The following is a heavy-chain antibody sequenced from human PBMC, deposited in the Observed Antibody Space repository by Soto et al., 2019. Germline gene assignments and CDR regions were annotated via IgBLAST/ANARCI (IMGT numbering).Heavy chain of an antibody. CDR3: AKVPSSDFWSGYYDY. V-gene: IGHV3-23*01. D-gene: IGHD3-3*01. CDR2: ISGSGGST. J-gene: IGHJ4*02. CDR1: GFTFSSYV. Sequence: EVQLLESGGGLVQPGGSLRLSCAASGFTFSSYVMSWVRQAPGKGLEWVSAISGSGGSTYYADSVKGRFTISRDNSKNTLYLQMNSLRAEDTAVYYCAKVPSSDFWSGYYDYWGQGTLVTVSS.